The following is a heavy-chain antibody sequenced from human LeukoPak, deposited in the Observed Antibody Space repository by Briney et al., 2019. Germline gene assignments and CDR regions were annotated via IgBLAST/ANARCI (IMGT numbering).Heavy chain of an antibody. CDR3: ARMGIVGATIPDY. CDR2: ITSSGSTI. Sequence: PGGSLRLSCAASGFTLSDYYMTWIRQAPGKGLDWISYITSSGSTIYYADSVKGRFTISRDNAKNSLYLQMNSLRAGDTAVYYCARMGIVGATIPDYRGQGTLVTVSS. J-gene: IGHJ4*02. V-gene: IGHV3-11*01. D-gene: IGHD1-26*01. CDR1: GFTLSDYY.